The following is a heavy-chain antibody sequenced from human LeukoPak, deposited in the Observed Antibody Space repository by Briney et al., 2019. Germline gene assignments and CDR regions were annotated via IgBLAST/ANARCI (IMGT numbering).Heavy chain of an antibody. J-gene: IGHJ4*02. CDR1: GFTVRDGY. V-gene: IGHV3-53*01. CDR2: IYVSGTA. D-gene: IGHD3-10*01. Sequence: GGSLRLSCAASGFTVRDGYMSWVRQAPGKRLEWLAFIYVSGTAFYAASVKGRFTISRDNAKNTVYLQMNNLRAEDTALYYCGRHAYGGSPPLSWGQGALVTVSS. CDR3: GRHAYGGSPPLS.